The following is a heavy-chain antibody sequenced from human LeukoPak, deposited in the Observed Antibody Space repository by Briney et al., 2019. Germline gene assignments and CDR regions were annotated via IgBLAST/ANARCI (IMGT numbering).Heavy chain of an antibody. J-gene: IGHJ4*02. Sequence: SETLSLTCTVSGGSISSYYWSWIRQPPGKGLEWIGYIYYSGSTNYNPSLKSRVTISVDTPKNQFSLKLSSVTAADTAVYYCARDLSGSIYFDYWGQGTLVTVSS. CDR3: ARDLSGSIYFDY. CDR1: GGSISSYY. CDR2: IYYSGST. D-gene: IGHD5-12*01. V-gene: IGHV4-59*01.